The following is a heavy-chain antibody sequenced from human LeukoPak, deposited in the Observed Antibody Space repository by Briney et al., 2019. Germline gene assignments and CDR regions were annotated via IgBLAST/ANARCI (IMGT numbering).Heavy chain of an antibody. CDR3: ARHKTSAGEPY. D-gene: IGHD3-10*01. J-gene: IGHJ4*02. CDR2: IDPNDSYT. V-gene: IGHV5-10-1*01. Sequence: GESLRTCTDSGGYIISNFWIWIRRQMRGKGLEWMGRIDPNDSYTNYSPSFQGHVTISADKSITTCCLQWSSLHPPVTTMYYCARHKTSAGEPYWGQGTLVTVSS. CDR1: GYIISNFW.